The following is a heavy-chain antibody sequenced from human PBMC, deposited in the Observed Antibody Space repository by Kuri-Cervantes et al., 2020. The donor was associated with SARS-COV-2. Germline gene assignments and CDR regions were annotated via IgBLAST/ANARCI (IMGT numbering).Heavy chain of an antibody. CDR1: GYTFTGYY. D-gene: IGHD1-1*01. V-gene: IGHV1-18*04. CDR2: ISAYNGNT. J-gene: IGHJ4*02. Sequence: ASVKVSCKASGYTFTGYYMHRVRQAPGQGLEWMGWISAYNGNTNYAQKLQGRVTMTTDTSTSTAYMELRSLRSGDTAVYYCAGGPNERKYYFDYWGQGTLVTVSS. CDR3: AGGPNERKYYFDY.